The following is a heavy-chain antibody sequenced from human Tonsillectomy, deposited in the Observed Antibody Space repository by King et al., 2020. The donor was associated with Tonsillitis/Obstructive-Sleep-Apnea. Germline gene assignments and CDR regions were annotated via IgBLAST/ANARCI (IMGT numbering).Heavy chain of an antibody. J-gene: IGHJ3*02. Sequence: VQLQESGPGLVKPSETLSLTCIVSGGSISSYYWSWIRQPPGKGLECIGYIYYSGGTNYNPSLKSRVTISVDTSKNQFSLKLSSVTAADTAVYYCAREGAVMNAFDIWGQGTMDTVSS. CDR1: GGSISSYY. CDR3: AREGAVMNAFDI. CDR2: IYYSGGT. D-gene: IGHD2-8*01. V-gene: IGHV4-59*01.